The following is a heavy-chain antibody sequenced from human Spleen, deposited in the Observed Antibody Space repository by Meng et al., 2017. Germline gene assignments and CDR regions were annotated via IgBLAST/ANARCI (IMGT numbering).Heavy chain of an antibody. Sequence: GESLKISCAASGIIVTDHYMSWVRQAPGRGLEWVSLIYTGGNTEYADSVRGRFTISRDSSKNTLYLQMNTLTPEDTAVYFCARDIIAVAGTHVLYYYGLDVWGRGTTVTVSS. CDR2: IYTGGNT. V-gene: IGHV3-66*02. CDR1: GIIVTDHY. D-gene: IGHD6-13*01. J-gene: IGHJ6*02. CDR3: ARDIIAVAGTHVLYYYGLDV.